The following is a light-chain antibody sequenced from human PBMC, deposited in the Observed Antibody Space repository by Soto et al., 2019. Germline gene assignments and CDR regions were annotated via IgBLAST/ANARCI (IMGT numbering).Light chain of an antibody. CDR1: QSVGSY. J-gene: IGKJ1*01. CDR3: QQYGSSPST. Sequence: EIVLTQSPATLSLSPGERATLSCRASQSVGSYLAWYQQKPGQAPRPLIYGASKRAPGVSARFSGSGSGTDFTLTISSLEPEDSAIYYCQQYGSSPSTFGQGTKVDIK. V-gene: IGKV3-11*01. CDR2: GAS.